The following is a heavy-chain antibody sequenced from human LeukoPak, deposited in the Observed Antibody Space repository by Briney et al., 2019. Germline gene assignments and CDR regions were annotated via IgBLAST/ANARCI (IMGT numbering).Heavy chain of an antibody. V-gene: IGHV5-51*01. CDR1: GSSFPTYW. CDR2: IYPGDSDT. D-gene: IGHD5-24*01. J-gene: IGHJ6*02. CDR3: VGSRDCYPRSYYYYGVDV. Sequence: GESLKISCRGSGSSFPTYWIGWVRQMPGKGLEWMGIIYPGDSDTRYSPSFQGQVTISADESISTAYLQWSSLKASDTAMYYCVGSRDCYPRSYYYYGVDVWGQGTPVTVSS.